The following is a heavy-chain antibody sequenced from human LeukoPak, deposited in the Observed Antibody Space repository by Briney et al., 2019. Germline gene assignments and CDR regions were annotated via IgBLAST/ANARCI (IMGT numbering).Heavy chain of an antibody. J-gene: IGHJ4*02. CDR1: GYTFTSYA. D-gene: IGHD6-13*01. Sequence: EASVKVSCKASGYTFTSYAMNWVRQAPGQGLEWMGWINTNTGNPTYAQGFTGRFVFSLDTSVSTAYLQISSLKAEDTAVYYCARPGDVEAGLLFDYWGQGTLVTVSS. CDR2: INTNTGNP. CDR3: ARPGDVEAGLLFDY. V-gene: IGHV7-4-1*02.